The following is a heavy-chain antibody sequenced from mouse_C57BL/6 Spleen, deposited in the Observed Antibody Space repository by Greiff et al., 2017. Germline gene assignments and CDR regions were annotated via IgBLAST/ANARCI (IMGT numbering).Heavy chain of an antibody. CDR2: INYDGSST. V-gene: IGHV5-16*01. CDR3: ARDGDGGGYYAMDY. CDR1: GFTFSDYY. Sequence: DVMLVESEGGLVQPGSSMKLSCTASGFTFSDYYMAWVRQVPEKGLEWVANINYDGSSTYYLDSLKSRFIISRDNAKNILYLQMSSLKSEDTATYYCARDGDGGGYYAMDYWGQGTSVTVSS. J-gene: IGHJ4*01. D-gene: IGHD2-13*01.